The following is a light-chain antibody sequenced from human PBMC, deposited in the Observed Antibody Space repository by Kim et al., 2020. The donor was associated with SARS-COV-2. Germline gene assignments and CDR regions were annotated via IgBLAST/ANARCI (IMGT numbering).Light chain of an antibody. CDR3: QSYDSVVV. CDR1: SGSIASNY. J-gene: IGLJ2*01. CDR2: EDN. Sequence: PGKTVTIYCTRSSGSIASNYVQWYQQRPGSAPTTVIYEDNQRPSGVPDRFSGSIDSSSNSASLTISGLKTEDEADYYCQSYDSVVVFGGGTQLTVL. V-gene: IGLV6-57*03.